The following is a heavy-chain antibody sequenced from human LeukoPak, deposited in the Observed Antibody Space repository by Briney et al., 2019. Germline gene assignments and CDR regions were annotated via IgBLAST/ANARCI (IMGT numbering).Heavy chain of an antibody. CDR3: AVPSIAARLVY. J-gene: IGHJ4*02. V-gene: IGHV4-39*01. Sequence: SETLSLTCTVSGGSISSSSYYWGWIRQPPGKGLEWIGSIYSSGSTYYNPSLKSRVAISVDTSKNQFSLKLSSVTAADTAVYYCAVPSIAARLVYWGQGTLVTVSS. CDR2: IYSSGST. CDR1: GGSISSSSYY. D-gene: IGHD6-6*01.